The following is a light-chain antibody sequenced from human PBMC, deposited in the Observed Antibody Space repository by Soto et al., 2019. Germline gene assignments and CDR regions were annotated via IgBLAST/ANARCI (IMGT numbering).Light chain of an antibody. J-gene: IGLJ1*01. CDR3: QSYDSRLSRSL. CDR2: GNS. CDR1: NSNIGAGYD. V-gene: IGLV1-40*01. Sequence: QSVLTQPPSVSGAPGQRVTISCTGSNSNIGAGYDVHWYQQLPGTAPKLLIYGNSNRPSGVPERFSGSKSVTSASLAITGLQAEDEADYYCQSYDSRLSRSLFGTGTKVTV.